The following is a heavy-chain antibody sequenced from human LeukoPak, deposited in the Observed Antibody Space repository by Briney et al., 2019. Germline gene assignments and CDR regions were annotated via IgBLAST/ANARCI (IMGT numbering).Heavy chain of an antibody. CDR3: AREPRIAAAGTLGNDY. V-gene: IGHV4-30-4*08. Sequence: SETLSLTCTVFGDSVSSSNYYWAWFRQPPGKGLEWIGYIYYSGSTYYNPSLKSRVTISVDTSKTQFSLKLSSVTAADTAVYYCAREPRIAAAGTLGNDYWGQGTLVTVSS. D-gene: IGHD6-13*01. CDR1: GDSVSSSNYY. CDR2: IYYSGST. J-gene: IGHJ4*02.